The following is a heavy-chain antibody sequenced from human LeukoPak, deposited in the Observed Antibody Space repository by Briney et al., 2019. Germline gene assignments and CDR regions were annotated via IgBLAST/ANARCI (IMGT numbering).Heavy chain of an antibody. D-gene: IGHD3-3*01. Sequence: GGSLRLSCAASGFTFSSYAMHWVRQAPGKGLEWVAVISYDGSNKYYADSVKGRFTCSRDNSKNTLYLQMNSLRAEDTAVYYCAKDTDFWSSNYFDYWGQGTLVTVSS. CDR1: GFTFSSYA. CDR2: ISYDGSNK. J-gene: IGHJ4*02. V-gene: IGHV3-30-3*01. CDR3: AKDTDFWSSNYFDY.